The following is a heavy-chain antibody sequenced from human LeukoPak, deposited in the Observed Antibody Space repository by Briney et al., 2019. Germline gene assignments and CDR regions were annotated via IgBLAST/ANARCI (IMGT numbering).Heavy chain of an antibody. Sequence: GGSLRLSCAASGFTFSSYEMNWVRQAPGKGLEWVSYISSSGSTIYYADSVKGRFTISRDSAKNSLYLQMNSLRAEDTAVYYCARLDYGDYRGAFDIWGQGTMVTVSS. CDR3: ARLDYGDYRGAFDI. J-gene: IGHJ3*02. D-gene: IGHD4-17*01. CDR1: GFTFSSYE. V-gene: IGHV3-48*03. CDR2: ISSSGSTI.